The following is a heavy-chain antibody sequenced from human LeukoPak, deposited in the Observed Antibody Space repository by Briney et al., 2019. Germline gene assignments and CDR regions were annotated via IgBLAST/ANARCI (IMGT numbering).Heavy chain of an antibody. J-gene: IGHJ4*02. V-gene: IGHV4-4*07. CDR3: ARVPLLLYGDYGGPFDY. D-gene: IGHD4-17*01. CDR2: IYNSWST. CDR1: GGSISSYY. Sequence: SETLSLTCSVSGGSISSYYWSWLRPPAGKGLEWIGRIYNSWSTNYNPSLKSRVTMSVDTSKNQFSLKLSSVTAADTAVYYCARVPLLLYGDYGGPFDYWGQGTLVTVSS.